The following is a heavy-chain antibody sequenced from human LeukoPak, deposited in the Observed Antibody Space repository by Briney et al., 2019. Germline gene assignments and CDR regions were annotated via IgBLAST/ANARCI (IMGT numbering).Heavy chain of an antibody. CDR1: GYSFNIYE. CDR3: SRGPRFDP. J-gene: IGHJ5*02. CDR2: VNPNSGDT. Sequence: GASVKVSCKTSGYSFNIYEIKWVGQATGQGREWMGWVNPNSGDTDYAQKFQGRRTMTRNTAISTAYMQLSGLRLEDTAVYYCSRGPRFDPWGQGTQVTVSS. V-gene: IGHV1-8*01.